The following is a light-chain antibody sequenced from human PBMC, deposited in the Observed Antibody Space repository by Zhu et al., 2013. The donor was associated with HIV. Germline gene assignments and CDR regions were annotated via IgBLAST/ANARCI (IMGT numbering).Light chain of an antibody. CDR2: DAS. CDR1: QSISTW. CDR3: QQANSFPFT. Sequence: DIQLTQSPSTLSASAGDRVTITCRASQSISTWLAWYQQKPGRAPNLLIYDASNLETGVPSRFSGSGSGTEFSLTISSLQPEDFATYYCQQANSFPFTFGPGTKVDIK. J-gene: IGKJ3*01. V-gene: IGKV1-5*01.